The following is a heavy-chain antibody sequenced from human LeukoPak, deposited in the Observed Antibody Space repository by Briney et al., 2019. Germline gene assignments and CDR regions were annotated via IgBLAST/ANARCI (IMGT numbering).Heavy chain of an antibody. V-gene: IGHV3-66*02. D-gene: IGHD6-6*01. CDR3: ARGFGKVAANVVGGYTMDV. CDR2: IYTGGST. Sequence: PGGSLTLSCAASGLTVNSNYMRCVRPAPGKGLEWGSLIYTGGSTYYAHSVKGRFTISRDNSKNTLYLQMNSLRPEDTAVYYCARGFGKVAANVVGGYTMDVWGQGTTVTVSS. CDR1: GLTVNSNY. J-gene: IGHJ6*02.